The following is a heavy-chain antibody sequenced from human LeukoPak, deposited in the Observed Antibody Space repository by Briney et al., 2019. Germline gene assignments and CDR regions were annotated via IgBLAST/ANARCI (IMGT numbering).Heavy chain of an antibody. V-gene: IGHV4-31*03. CDR2: ISYSGNT. CDR3: ARSFGESYFDY. J-gene: IGHJ4*02. CDR1: GGSITSGGYF. Sequence: PSETLSLTCTVSGGSITSGGYFWSWIRQHPGKGLERIGYISYSGNTYYNPSLKSRLTISVDTSKNQFSLKLSSVTAADTAVYYCARSFGESYFDYWGQGILVTVSS. D-gene: IGHD3-10*01.